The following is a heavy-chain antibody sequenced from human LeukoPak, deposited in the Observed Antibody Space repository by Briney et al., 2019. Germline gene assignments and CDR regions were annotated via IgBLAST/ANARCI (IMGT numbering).Heavy chain of an antibody. CDR1: GVSFSGYY. CDR3: ARDGGAGDIVVVPAAPARGIDY. D-gene: IGHD2-2*01. CDR2: INHSGST. V-gene: IGHV4-34*01. Sequence: SETLSLTCAVYGVSFSGYYWSWLRQPPGKGLEWIGEINHSGSTNYNPSLKSRVTISVDTSKNQFSLKLSSVTAADTAVYYCARDGGAGDIVVVPAAPARGIDYWGQGTLVTVSS. J-gene: IGHJ4*02.